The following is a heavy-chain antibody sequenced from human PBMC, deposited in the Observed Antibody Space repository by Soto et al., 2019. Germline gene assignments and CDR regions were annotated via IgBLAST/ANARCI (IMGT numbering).Heavy chain of an antibody. CDR2: ISYDGSNK. D-gene: IGHD3-22*01. CDR1: GFTFSSYA. Sequence: GGSLRLSCAASGFTFSSYAMHWVRQAPGKGLEWVAVISYDGSNKYYADTVKGRFTISRDNSKNTLYLQMKSLRAKDTAVYYFASDRDHYYDSSGYYPSGAFDIWGQGTMVTVSS. CDR3: ASDRDHYYDSSGYYPSGAFDI. J-gene: IGHJ3*02. V-gene: IGHV3-30-3*01.